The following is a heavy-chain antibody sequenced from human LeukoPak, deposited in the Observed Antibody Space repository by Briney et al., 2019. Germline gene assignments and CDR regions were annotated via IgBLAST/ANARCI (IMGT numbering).Heavy chain of an antibody. CDR1: GYTFTSYA. CDR2: INAGNGNT. V-gene: IGHV1-3*01. Sequence: ASVKVSCKASGYTFTSYAMHWVRQAPGQRLEWMGWINAGNGNTKYSQKFQGRVTITRDTSASTAYMELSSLRSEDTAVYYCARGYCSSTSCSYYFDYWAREPWSPSPQ. D-gene: IGHD2-2*01. J-gene: IGHJ4*02. CDR3: ARGYCSSTSCSYYFDY.